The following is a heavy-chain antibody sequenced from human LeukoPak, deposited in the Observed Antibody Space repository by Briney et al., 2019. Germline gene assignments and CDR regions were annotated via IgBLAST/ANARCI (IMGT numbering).Heavy chain of an antibody. CDR2: ISSSGSPK. CDR1: GFTFSSYE. D-gene: IGHD6-25*01. Sequence: GGTLRLSCAASGFTFSSYEMTWVRQAPGKGLEWISYISSSGSPKYYADSVKGRFTISRDNAKNSLYLQMNSLRAEDTAVYYCARDARGGSYYYYYMDVWGKGTTVTVSS. CDR3: ARDARGGSYYYYYMDV. V-gene: IGHV3-48*03. J-gene: IGHJ6*03.